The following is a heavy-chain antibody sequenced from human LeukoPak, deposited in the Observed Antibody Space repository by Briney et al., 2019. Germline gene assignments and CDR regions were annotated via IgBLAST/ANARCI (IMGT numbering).Heavy chain of an antibody. D-gene: IGHD4-17*01. J-gene: IGHJ4*02. V-gene: IGHV5-51*01. Sequence: GESLKISCKGSGYSFTSYWIGWVRQMPGKGLEWMGIIYPGDSDTRYSPSFQGQVTISADKSISTAYLQWSSLKASDTAMYYCARPIHRGYGDYGNTFDYWGQGTLVTVSS. CDR2: IYPGDSDT. CDR1: GYSFTSYW. CDR3: ARPIHRGYGDYGNTFDY.